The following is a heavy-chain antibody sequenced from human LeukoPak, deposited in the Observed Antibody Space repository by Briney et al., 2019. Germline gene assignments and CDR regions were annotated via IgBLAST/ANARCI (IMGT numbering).Heavy chain of an antibody. D-gene: IGHD3-3*01. CDR3: ASSGVDKITRYYYYGMDV. Sequence: PSETLSLTCTVSGGSISSYYWSWIRQPAGKGLEWIGRIYTSGSTNYNPSLKSRVTISVDTSKNQFSLQLNSVTPEDTAVYYCASSGVDKITRYYYYGMDVWGQGTTVTVSS. J-gene: IGHJ6*02. CDR2: IYTSGST. V-gene: IGHV4-4*07. CDR1: GGSISSYY.